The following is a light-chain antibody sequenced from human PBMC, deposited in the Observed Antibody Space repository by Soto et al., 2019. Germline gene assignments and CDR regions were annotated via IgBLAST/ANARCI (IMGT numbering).Light chain of an antibody. CDR3: QSYDSSLGGYV. Sequence: QSVLTQPPSVSGAPGQRVTISCTGSSSNIGAGYAVHWYQQFTGTAPKLLINGHSNQPSGVPDRFSCSKSGTSASLAITGLKAEDEADDYCQSYDSSLGGYVFGTGTKVTVL. CDR2: GHS. CDR1: SSNIGAGYA. V-gene: IGLV1-40*01. J-gene: IGLJ1*01.